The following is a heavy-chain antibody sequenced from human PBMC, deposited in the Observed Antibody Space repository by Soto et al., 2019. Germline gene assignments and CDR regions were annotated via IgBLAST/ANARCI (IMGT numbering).Heavy chain of an antibody. CDR1: GYTFTDYY. V-gene: IGHV1-2*02. D-gene: IGHD6-13*01. CDR2: VNPNRGGT. CDR3: AREGAASANYGMDV. J-gene: IGHJ6*02. Sequence: QVQLVQSGAEVKKPGASVKVSCKASGYTFTDYYIHWVRQAPGQGLEWMGWVNPNRGGTNYAQKLQDGVTMTRDTYISTVYMELSSLKSDDMAVYYCAREGAASANYGMDVWGQGTTVTVSS.